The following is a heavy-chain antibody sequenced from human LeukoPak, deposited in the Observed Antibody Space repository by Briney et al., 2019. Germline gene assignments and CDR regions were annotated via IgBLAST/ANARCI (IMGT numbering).Heavy chain of an antibody. Sequence: PSETLSLTCTVSGGSISSYYWSWIRQPPGKGLEWIGYIYYSGSTNYNPSLKSRATISVDTSKNQFSLKPSSVTAADTAVYYCARVYSGYDGYAFDIWGQGTMVTVSS. J-gene: IGHJ3*02. CDR3: ARVYSGYDGYAFDI. CDR2: IYYSGST. V-gene: IGHV4-59*01. D-gene: IGHD5-12*01. CDR1: GGSISSYY.